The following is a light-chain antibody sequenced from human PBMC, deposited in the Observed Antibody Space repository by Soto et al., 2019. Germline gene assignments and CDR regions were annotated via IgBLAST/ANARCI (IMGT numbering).Light chain of an antibody. J-gene: IGLJ1*01. CDR3: SSYTSGSTYV. V-gene: IGLV2-14*01. CDR2: EVS. Sequence: QSALTRPASVSGSPGQSITISCTGTSSDVGGYNYVSWYQQHPGKAPKLMIYEVSNRPSGVSNRFSGSKSGNTASLTISGLQAEDEADYYCSSYTSGSTYVFGTGTKVTV. CDR1: SSDVGGYNY.